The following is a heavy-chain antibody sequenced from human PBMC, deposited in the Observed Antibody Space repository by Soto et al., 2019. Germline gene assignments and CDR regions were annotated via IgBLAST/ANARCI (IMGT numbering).Heavy chain of an antibody. D-gene: IGHD6-13*01. V-gene: IGHV1-3*01. J-gene: IGHJ4*02. CDR3: ARDGEGKAAAGMVY. Sequence: QVQLVQSGAEVKKPGASVRVSCKASGYTITCCAMHWVRQAPGQRPEWMGWINAGDGDTKYSQNFQGRLTIIRDTSASTAYMELSSLRSEDTAVYCCARDGEGKAAAGMVYWGQGTLVTVSS. CDR1: GYTITCCA. CDR2: INAGDGDT.